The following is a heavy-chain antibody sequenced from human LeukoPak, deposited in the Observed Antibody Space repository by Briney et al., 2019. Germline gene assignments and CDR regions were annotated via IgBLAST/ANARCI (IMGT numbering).Heavy chain of an antibody. CDR3: AKDFDY. Sequence: GGSLRLSCAASGFTFSSYGMHWVRQAPGKGLEWVAVISYDGSNKYYADSVKGRFTISRDNSKNTLYLQMNSLRAEDTAVYYCAKDFDYWGQGTLVTVSS. V-gene: IGHV3-30*18. J-gene: IGHJ4*02. CDR2: ISYDGSNK. CDR1: GFTFSSYG.